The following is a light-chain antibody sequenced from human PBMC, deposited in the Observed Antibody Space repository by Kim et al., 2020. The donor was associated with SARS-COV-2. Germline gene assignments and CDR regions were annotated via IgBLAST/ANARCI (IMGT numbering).Light chain of an antibody. CDR1: QSVSKH. CDR3: QQYNDWPLT. V-gene: IGKV3-15*01. CDR2: EIS. J-gene: IGKJ4*01. Sequence: EIVMTQSPATLSVSPGERATLSCRASQSVSKHLAWYRQKPGQAPRLLIHEISTRATGVPDRFSGSGSGTDFTLTISSLQSEDFALYYCQQYNDWPLTFGGGTKVEIK.